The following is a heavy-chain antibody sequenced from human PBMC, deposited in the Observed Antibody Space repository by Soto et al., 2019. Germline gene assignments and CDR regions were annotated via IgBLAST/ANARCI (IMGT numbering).Heavy chain of an antibody. CDR3: ARSGRRSGSYADAFDI. CDR1: GFTFSSYW. J-gene: IGHJ3*02. D-gene: IGHD1-26*01. V-gene: IGHV3-7*03. Sequence: EVPLVESGGGLVQPGGSLRLSCAASGFTFSSYWMSWVRQAPGKGLEWVANIKEDGSEKYYVDSVKGRFTISRDNAKNSLYLQMNSLKSDDTAVYYCARSGRRSGSYADAFDIWGQGTMVTVSS. CDR2: IKEDGSEK.